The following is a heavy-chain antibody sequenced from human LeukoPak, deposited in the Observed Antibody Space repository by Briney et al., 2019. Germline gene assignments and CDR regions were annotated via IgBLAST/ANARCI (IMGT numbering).Heavy chain of an antibody. CDR3: ARVETGWFDP. Sequence: GGSLRLSCAASGFSVGSNVMSWVRQAPEKGLEWVSVIFGGGSTNYADSVKDRFTISRDNSKNTLYLQMNSLRAEDTAVYYCARVETGWFDPWGQGTLVTVSS. D-gene: IGHD1-14*01. CDR2: IFGGGST. V-gene: IGHV3-53*01. CDR1: GFSVGSNV. J-gene: IGHJ5*02.